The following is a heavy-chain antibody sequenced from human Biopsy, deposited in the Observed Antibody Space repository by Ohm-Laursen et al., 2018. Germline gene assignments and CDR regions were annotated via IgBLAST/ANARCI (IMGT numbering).Heavy chain of an antibody. D-gene: IGHD1-26*01. CDR3: SKRDLSGTSPV. V-gene: IGHV4-39*01. CDR1: GGPFGINSHY. J-gene: IGHJ6*02. CDR2: IYYGGTT. Sequence: TLSLTCTVSGGPFGINSHYWIWIRQPPGKGLEWIASIYYGGTTRYNASLQGRVTISVDQPKNQFSLRLTSVTAADTAVYYCSKRDLSGTSPVWGQGTTVTVSS.